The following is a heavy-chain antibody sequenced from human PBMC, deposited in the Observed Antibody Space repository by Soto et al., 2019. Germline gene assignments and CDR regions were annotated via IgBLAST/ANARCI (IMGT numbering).Heavy chain of an antibody. CDR3: AKRGRGNPDS. V-gene: IGHV3-23*01. CDR2: ISGSGRNT. J-gene: IGHJ5*01. CDR1: GFDFANYA. Sequence: GGSLRLSCTTSGFDFANYAMSWVRQAPGKGLEWVSAISGSGRNTYYAGSVKGRFTISRDNSQRTRYLQMGYLRVDDTAIYYCAKRGRGNPDSWGQGTRVTVSS. D-gene: IGHD2-15*01.